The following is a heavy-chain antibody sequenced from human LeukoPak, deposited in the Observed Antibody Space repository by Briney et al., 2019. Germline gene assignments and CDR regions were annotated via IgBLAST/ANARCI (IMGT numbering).Heavy chain of an antibody. CDR3: AKWGYCSSTSCLGAFEY. J-gene: IGHJ4*02. CDR1: GFTFSSSG. D-gene: IGHD2-2*01. Sequence: GGSLRLSCAASGFTFSSSGMHWVRQAPGKGLEWVAFIRYDASNKYYADSVKGRFTISRDNSKNTLYLQMNSLRAEDTAVYYCAKWGYCSSTSCLGAFEYWGQGTLVTVSS. V-gene: IGHV3-30*02. CDR2: IRYDASNK.